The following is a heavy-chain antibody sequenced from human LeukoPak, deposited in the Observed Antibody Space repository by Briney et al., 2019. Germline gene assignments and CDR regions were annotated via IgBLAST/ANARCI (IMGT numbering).Heavy chain of an antibody. CDR2: ITNTGTTI. V-gene: IGHV3-48*03. D-gene: IGHD1-26*01. Sequence: GGSLRLSCVASGFTFSSYEMNWVRQAPGKGLEWVSYITNTGTTIYYADSVKGRFTVSRDNSKNSLYLQMKRLRAEDTALYYCARRGYHDYSGFDYWGQGTLVTVSS. J-gene: IGHJ4*02. CDR1: GFTFSSYE. CDR3: ARRGYHDYSGFDY.